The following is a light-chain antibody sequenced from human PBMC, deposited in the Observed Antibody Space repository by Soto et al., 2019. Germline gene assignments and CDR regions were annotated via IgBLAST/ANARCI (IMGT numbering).Light chain of an antibody. J-gene: IGKJ2*01. CDR2: DAS. CDR1: QSVSSY. Sequence: EIVLTQSPATLSLSPGERATLSCRASQSVSSYLAWYQQKPGQAPRLLIYDASNRATGIPARFSGSGSGTDFTLTISSLEPEDFVVYYCQQRRNWPPRYTFGQGTKLEIK. V-gene: IGKV3-11*01. CDR3: QQRRNWPPRYT.